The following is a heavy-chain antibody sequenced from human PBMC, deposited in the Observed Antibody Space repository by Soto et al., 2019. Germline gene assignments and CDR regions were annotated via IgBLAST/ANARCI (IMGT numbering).Heavy chain of an antibody. V-gene: IGHV3-23*01. D-gene: IGHD3-3*01. J-gene: IGHJ5*02. CDR3: AKDLSFLPIYDNWLDP. Sequence: GGSLRLSCAASGFTFSSYAMSWVRQAPGKGLEWVSAISGSGGSTYYADSVKGRFTISRDNSKNTLYLQMNSLRAEDTAVYYCAKDLSFLPIYDNWLDPWGQGTLVTVSS. CDR1: GFTFSSYA. CDR2: ISGSGGST.